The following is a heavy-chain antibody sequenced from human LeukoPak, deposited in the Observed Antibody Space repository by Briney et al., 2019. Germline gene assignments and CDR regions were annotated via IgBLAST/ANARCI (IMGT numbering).Heavy chain of an antibody. D-gene: IGHD2-2*01. J-gene: IGHJ6*03. CDR2: ISYDGSNK. Sequence: PGRSLRLSCAASGFTFSSYAMHWVRQAPGQGLEWVAVISYDGSNKYYADSVKGRFTISRDNSKNTLYLQMNSLRAEDTAVYYCASTAVPALGGAPYYYYMDVWGKGTTVTVSS. CDR3: ASTAVPALGGAPYYYYMDV. V-gene: IGHV3-30*01. CDR1: GFTFSSYA.